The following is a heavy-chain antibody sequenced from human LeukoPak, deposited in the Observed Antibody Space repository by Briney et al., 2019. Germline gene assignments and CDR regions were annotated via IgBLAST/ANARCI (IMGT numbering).Heavy chain of an antibody. CDR2: ISFDGSHK. CDR1: GFTFSNYD. V-gene: IGHV3-30*18. Sequence: GSLRLSCAASGFTFSNYDIHWVRQAPGKGLEWVAVISFDGSHKYYTDSVKGRFTISRDNSKNTLYLQMNSLRAEDTAMYYCAKAKRIIMVRGVIQADYFDYWGQGILVTVSS. D-gene: IGHD3-10*01. J-gene: IGHJ4*02. CDR3: AKAKRIIMVRGVIQADYFDY.